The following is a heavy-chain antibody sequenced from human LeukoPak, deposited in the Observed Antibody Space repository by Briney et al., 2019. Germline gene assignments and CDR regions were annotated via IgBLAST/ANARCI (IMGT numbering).Heavy chain of an antibody. J-gene: IGHJ6*03. V-gene: IGHV4-59*12. CDR2: IYYSGST. CDR3: AREGKITMVRGVIRYYYMDV. Sequence: SETLSLTCTVSGGSISSYYWSWIRQPPGKGLEWIGYIYYSGSTKYNPSLKSRVTISVDTSKNQFSLKLSSVTAADTAVYYCAREGKITMVRGVIRYYYMDVWGKGTTVTISS. D-gene: IGHD3-10*01. CDR1: GGSISSYY.